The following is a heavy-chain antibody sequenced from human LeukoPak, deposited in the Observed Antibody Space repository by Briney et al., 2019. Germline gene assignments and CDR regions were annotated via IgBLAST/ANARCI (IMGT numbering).Heavy chain of an antibody. CDR3: ASFTSIAARPDLFAFDI. CDR2: ISAYNGNT. Sequence: ASVKVSCKASGYTFTSYGISWVRQAPGQGLEWMGWISAYNGNTNYAQKLQGRVTMTTDTSTSTAYMELRSLRSDDTAVYYCASFTSIAARPDLFAFDIWGQGTMVTVSS. J-gene: IGHJ3*02. V-gene: IGHV1-18*01. D-gene: IGHD6-6*01. CDR1: GYTFTSYG.